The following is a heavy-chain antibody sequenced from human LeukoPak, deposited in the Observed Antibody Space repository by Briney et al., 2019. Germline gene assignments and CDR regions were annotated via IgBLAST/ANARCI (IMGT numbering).Heavy chain of an antibody. D-gene: IGHD3-10*01. Sequence: PSETQSLTCAVYGGSFSGFYWSWVRQPPGKGPEWIGEIDQSGGTNYNPSLKSRVTISIDTSKNQFSLKMTSVTAADTAVYYCAINDGSGSYYKSDFWGQGTLVTVSS. J-gene: IGHJ4*02. CDR3: AINDGSGSYYKSDF. CDR1: GGSFSGFY. V-gene: IGHV4-34*01. CDR2: IDQSGGT.